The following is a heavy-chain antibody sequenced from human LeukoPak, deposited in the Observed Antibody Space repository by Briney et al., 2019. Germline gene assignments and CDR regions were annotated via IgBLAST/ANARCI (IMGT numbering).Heavy chain of an antibody. V-gene: IGHV4-34*01. CDR3: ARAGSSWSIFDY. Sequence: SETLSLTCAVYGGSFSGYYWGWIRQPPGKGLEWIGEINHSGSTNYNPSLKSRVTISVDTSKNQFSLKLSSVTAADTAVYYCARAGSSWSIFDYWGQGTLVTVSS. J-gene: IGHJ4*02. CDR2: INHSGST. CDR1: GGSFSGYY. D-gene: IGHD6-13*01.